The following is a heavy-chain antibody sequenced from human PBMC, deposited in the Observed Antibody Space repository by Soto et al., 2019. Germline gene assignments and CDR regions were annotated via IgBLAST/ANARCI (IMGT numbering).Heavy chain of an antibody. CDR2: IIPIFGTA. CDR3: ARVERVVVPAEDV. J-gene: IGHJ6*02. CDR1: GGTFSSYA. D-gene: IGHD2-2*01. Sequence: SVKVSCKASGGTFSSYAISWVRQAPGQGLEWMGGIIPIFGTANYAQKFQGRVTITADESTSTAYMELSSVTAADTAVYYCARVERVVVPAEDVWGQGTTVTVSS. V-gene: IGHV1-69*13.